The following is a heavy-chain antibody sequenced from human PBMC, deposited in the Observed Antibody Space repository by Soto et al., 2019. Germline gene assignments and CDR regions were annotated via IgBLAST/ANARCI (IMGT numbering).Heavy chain of an antibody. CDR2: ISYDGSNK. J-gene: IGHJ4*02. Sequence: QVQLVESGGGVVQPGRSLRLSCGASGFTFSSYAMHWVRQAPGKGLEWVAVISYDGSNKYYADSVKGRFTISRDNSKNTLYLQMNSLRTEDTAVYYCAPGGGQGTLVTVSS. CDR3: APG. V-gene: IGHV3-30-3*01. CDR1: GFTFSSYA.